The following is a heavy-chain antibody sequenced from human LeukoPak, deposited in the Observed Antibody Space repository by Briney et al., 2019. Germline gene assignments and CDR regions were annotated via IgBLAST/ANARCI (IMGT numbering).Heavy chain of an antibody. J-gene: IGHJ2*01. V-gene: IGHV3-23*01. CDR2: ISRSGGSI. D-gene: IGHD4-23*01. Sequence: GGSLRLSCAASGFTFNSYPMRWVRQAPGKGLEWVSAISRSGGSIYFSDSVRGRFTISRDNSKNTVYVQMNSLRAEDTAVYYCEKLRWEITHYWYFDLWGRGTLVTVSS. CDR1: GFTFNSYP. CDR3: EKLRWEITHYWYFDL.